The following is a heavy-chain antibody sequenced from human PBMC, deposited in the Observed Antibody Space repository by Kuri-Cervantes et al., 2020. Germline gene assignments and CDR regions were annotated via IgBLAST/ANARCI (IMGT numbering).Heavy chain of an antibody. CDR1: GGSICSGSDN. Sequence: SETLSLTCTVSGGSICSGSDNWSWIRQPPGKGLEWIGYIYNGGSTYYNPSLKSRATISVDTSKNQFSLELSSVTAADTAVYYCARGRVAVAGPHAFDIWGQGTMVTVSS. CDR2: IYNGGST. J-gene: IGHJ3*02. V-gene: IGHV4-39*07. CDR3: ARGRVAVAGPHAFDI. D-gene: IGHD6-19*01.